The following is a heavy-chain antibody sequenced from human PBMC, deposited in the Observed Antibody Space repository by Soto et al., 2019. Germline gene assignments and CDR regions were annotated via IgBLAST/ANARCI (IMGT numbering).Heavy chain of an antibody. CDR1: GFSLTTGGVG. Sequence: QITLNESGPTVVRPTETLTLTCRFSGFSLTTGGVGVGWIRQSPGKAPEWLALIYWDGDKRYSASLKSRLTITKDTSKNQVVLTVSDLDPTDTATYYCAHRVLRTVFGLVTTTAIYFDFWGQGTPVAVSS. J-gene: IGHJ4*02. CDR3: AHRVLRTVFGLVTTTAIYFDF. D-gene: IGHD3-3*01. CDR2: IYWDGDK. V-gene: IGHV2-5*02.